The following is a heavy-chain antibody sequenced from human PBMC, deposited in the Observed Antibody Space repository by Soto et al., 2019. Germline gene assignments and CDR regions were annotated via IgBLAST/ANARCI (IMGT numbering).Heavy chain of an antibody. Sequence: PGGSLRLSCSASGFTFSSYAMHWVRQAPGKGLEYVSAISSNGGSTYYADSVKGRFTISRDNSKNTLYLQMSSLRAEDTAVYYCVKGRNHCSGGSCLRTTKRPVFDYWGQGTLVTVSS. D-gene: IGHD2-15*01. CDR1: GFTFSSYA. J-gene: IGHJ4*02. V-gene: IGHV3-64D*06. CDR3: VKGRNHCSGGSCLRTTKRPVFDY. CDR2: ISSNGGST.